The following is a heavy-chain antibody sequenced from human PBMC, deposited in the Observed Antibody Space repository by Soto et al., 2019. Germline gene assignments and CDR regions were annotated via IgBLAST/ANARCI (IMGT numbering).Heavy chain of an antibody. J-gene: IGHJ4*02. CDR2: IYYSGST. D-gene: IGHD3-22*01. Sequence: SETLSLICTFSGGSISSYYGSWIRQTPEKGLERIGYIYYSGSTNYNPSLKSRVTISVDTSKNQCSLKLSSVTAADTAVYYCARDGYYYDSSGHQRFYYFDYWGQRTLVTVSS. CDR1: GGSISSYY. V-gene: IGHV4-59*01. CDR3: ARDGYYYDSSGHQRFYYFDY.